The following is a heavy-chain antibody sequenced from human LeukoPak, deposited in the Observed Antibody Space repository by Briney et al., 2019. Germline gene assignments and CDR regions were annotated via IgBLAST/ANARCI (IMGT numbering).Heavy chain of an antibody. CDR3: ARHPYSNFVLDY. CDR1: GGSNSKYY. D-gene: IGHD4-11*01. Sequence: SETLSLTCTVSGGSNSKYYCSWIRQPPGRGLEWIGYIYFRGDTKYNPSLKSRVTISVDASKNQFSLKMSSVTAADTAVYYCARHPYSNFVLDYWGQGTQVIVSS. CDR2: IYFRGDT. J-gene: IGHJ4*02. V-gene: IGHV4-59*08.